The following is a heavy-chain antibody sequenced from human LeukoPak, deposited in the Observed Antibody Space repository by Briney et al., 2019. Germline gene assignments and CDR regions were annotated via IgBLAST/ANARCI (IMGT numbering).Heavy chain of an antibody. Sequence: PGSFQVLGAAAAGATVSGDGVHCLSLNPGKGLEWVAVISYDGSDNYYADSVKGRFTISRDNSKNTLYLQMNSLRTEDAATYYCTKPISHYFDSRGYSPDAFHIWGQGTMVTVSS. V-gene: IGHV3-30*18. CDR3: TKPISHYFDSRGYSPDAFHI. J-gene: IGHJ3*02. D-gene: IGHD3-22*01. CDR2: ISYDGSDN. CDR1: GATVSGDG.